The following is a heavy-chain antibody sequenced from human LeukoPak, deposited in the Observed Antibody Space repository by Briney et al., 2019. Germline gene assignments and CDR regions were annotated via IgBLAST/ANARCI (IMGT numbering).Heavy chain of an antibody. CDR3: AKDEVTSGGGLDY. CDR2: IYSGGIT. D-gene: IGHD3-16*01. J-gene: IGHJ4*02. V-gene: IGHV3-53*01. Sequence: GGSLRLSCAASGFTVSSKFMHWVRQAPGKGLQWVSVIYSGGITYYADSVKGRFTVSRDNSRNTMYLHMNSLKVEDTAVYYCAKDEVTSGGGLDYWGQGTLVTVSS. CDR1: GFTVSSKF.